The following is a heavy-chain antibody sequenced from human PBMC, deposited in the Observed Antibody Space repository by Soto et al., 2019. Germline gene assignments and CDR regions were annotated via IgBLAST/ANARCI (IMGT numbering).Heavy chain of an antibody. V-gene: IGHV3-9*01. J-gene: IGHJ3*02. CDR3: AKSGGKWLVRGAFDI. CDR1: GFTFDDYA. D-gene: IGHD6-19*01. Sequence: EVQLVESGGGLVQPGRSLRLSCAASGFTFDDYAMHWVRQAPGKGLEWVSGISWNSGSIGYADSVKGRFTISRDNAKNSLYQKMNSRRAEDTALYYCAKSGGKWLVRGAFDIWGQGTMVTVSS. CDR2: ISWNSGSI.